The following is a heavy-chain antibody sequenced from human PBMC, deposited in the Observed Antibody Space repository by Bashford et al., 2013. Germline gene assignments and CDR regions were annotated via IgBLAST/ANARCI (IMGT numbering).Heavy chain of an antibody. CDR1: GGSISSYY. V-gene: IGHV4-59*01. CDR2: IYYSGST. D-gene: IGHD3-3*01. Sequence: SETLSLTCTVSGGSISSYYWSWIRQPPGKGLEWIGYIYYSGSTNYNPSLKSRVTISVDTSKNQFSLKLSSVTAADTAVYYCAAGGXGYTLVWSSVPLGWGTRSVPTRSGTEPGNPLVPYPFLPYG. J-gene: IGHJ6*01. CDR3: AAGGXGYTLVWSSVPLGWGTRSVPTRSGTEPGNPLVPYPFLPYG.